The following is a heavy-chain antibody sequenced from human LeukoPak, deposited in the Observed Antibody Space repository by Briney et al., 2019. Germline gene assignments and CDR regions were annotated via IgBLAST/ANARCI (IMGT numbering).Heavy chain of an antibody. CDR3: SRHHHYRDV. J-gene: IGHJ6*03. Sequence: ASVKVSCKASGYTFTSYDINWVRQDTGQGLEWMGWMNPNSGNTGYAQNFQGRVTMTRNTSISTAYMELCSLRSEDTALYYSSRHHHYRDVWAKGPTVTVSS. D-gene: IGHD1-14*01. CDR1: GYTFTSYD. V-gene: IGHV1-8*01. CDR2: MNPNSGNT.